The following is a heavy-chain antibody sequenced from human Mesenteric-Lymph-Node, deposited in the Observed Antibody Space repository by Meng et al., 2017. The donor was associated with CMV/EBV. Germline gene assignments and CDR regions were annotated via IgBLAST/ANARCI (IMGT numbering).Heavy chain of an antibody. CDR2: MNPNSGNA. CDR3: ARDQGEMATIRFDY. J-gene: IGHJ4*02. Sequence: ASVKVSCKASGNTFGSYDINWVRQATGQGLEWMGWMNPNSGNAGSAQKFQGRVTMTRDTSTSTVYMELSSLRSEDTAVYYCARDQGEMATIRFDYWGQGTLVTVSS. CDR1: GNTFGSYD. D-gene: IGHD5-24*01. V-gene: IGHV1-8*02.